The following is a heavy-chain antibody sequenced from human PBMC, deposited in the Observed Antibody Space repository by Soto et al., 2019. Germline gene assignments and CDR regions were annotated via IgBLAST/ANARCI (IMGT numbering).Heavy chain of an antibody. Sequence: SETLSPTSAVSGYSITTGYSWGWVRQPPGKGLEWIGNIFHSGRTYYSPSLKDRLTVSMDTSKNQFSLKLRSVTAADTAVYYCARESSGGNSDFDLWGLGTMVTVSS. D-gene: IGHD2-21*02. V-gene: IGHV4-38-2*02. CDR2: IFHSGRT. CDR3: ARESSGGNSDFDL. CDR1: GYSITTGYS. J-gene: IGHJ3*01.